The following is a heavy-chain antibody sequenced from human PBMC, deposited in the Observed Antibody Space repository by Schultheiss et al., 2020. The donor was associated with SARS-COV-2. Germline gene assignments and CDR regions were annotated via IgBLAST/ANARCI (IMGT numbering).Heavy chain of an antibody. D-gene: IGHD2-2*01. J-gene: IGHJ6*03. CDR1: GGSISSSSYY. V-gene: IGHV4-61*05. CDR2: IYYSGST. Sequence: SETLSLTCTVSGGSISSSSYYWGWIRQPPGKGLERIGYIYYSGSTYYNPSLKSRVTISVDTSKNQFSLKLSSVTAADTAVYYCAREGVYQLLSFYYYMDVWGKGTRVTVA. CDR3: AREGVYQLLSFYYYMDV.